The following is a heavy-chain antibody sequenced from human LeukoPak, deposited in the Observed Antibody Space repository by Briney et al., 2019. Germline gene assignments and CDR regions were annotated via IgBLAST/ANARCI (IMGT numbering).Heavy chain of an antibody. CDR3: ARTSVYYYGSGSYLKRRYNWFDP. CDR1: GDSISSSSNY. Sequence: PSETLSLTCAVSGDSISSSSNYWGWICQPPGKGLEWIGSMYYGGGTYYNPYFKSRVTMSVDTSKNQFSLKLSSVTAADTAVYYCARTSVYYYGSGSYLKRRYNWFDPWGQGTLVTVSS. J-gene: IGHJ5*02. D-gene: IGHD3-10*01. V-gene: IGHV4-39*01. CDR2: MYYGGGT.